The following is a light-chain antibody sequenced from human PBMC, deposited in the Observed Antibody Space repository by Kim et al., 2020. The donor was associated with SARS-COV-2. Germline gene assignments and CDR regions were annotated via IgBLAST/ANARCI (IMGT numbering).Light chain of an antibody. Sequence: LSPGERATLSCRASQSVSSSYLAWYQQKPGQAPRLLIYGASSRATGIPDRFSGSGSGTDFTLTISRLEPEDFAVYYCQQYGSSPWTFGQGTKV. CDR2: GAS. CDR3: QQYGSSPWT. V-gene: IGKV3-20*01. CDR1: QSVSSSY. J-gene: IGKJ1*01.